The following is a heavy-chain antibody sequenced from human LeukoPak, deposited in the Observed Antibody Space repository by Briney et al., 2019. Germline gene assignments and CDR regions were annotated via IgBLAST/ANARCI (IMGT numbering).Heavy chain of an antibody. CDR2: IYPGDSDT. Sequence: GESLRISCKGSGYSFTSYWIGWVRQMPGKGLEWMGIIYPGDSDTRYSPSFQGQVTISADKSINTAFVQWSSLKASDTAIYYCARRTPEYTNRWYFDLWGRGTLVTVSS. D-gene: IGHD6-6*01. CDR3: ARRTPEYTNRWYFDL. J-gene: IGHJ2*01. CDR1: GYSFTSYW. V-gene: IGHV5-51*01.